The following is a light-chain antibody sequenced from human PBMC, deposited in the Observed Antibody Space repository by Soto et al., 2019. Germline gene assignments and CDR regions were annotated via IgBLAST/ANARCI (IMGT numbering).Light chain of an antibody. J-gene: IGKJ1*01. CDR2: AAS. CDR3: QQSYSTPPT. CDR1: QSISSY. Sequence: DIHMTQSPSSLSASVGDRVPIPCRASQSISSYLNWYQQKPGKAPKLLIYAASTLQAGVPSRFSGSGSGTDFTLTISSLQPEDFATYYCQQSYSTPPTFGQGTMVAIK. V-gene: IGKV1-39*01.